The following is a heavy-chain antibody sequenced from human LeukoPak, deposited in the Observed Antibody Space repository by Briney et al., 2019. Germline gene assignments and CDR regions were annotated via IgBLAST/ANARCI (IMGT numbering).Heavy chain of an antibody. V-gene: IGHV4-31*03. D-gene: IGHD1-26*01. CDR2: IYYSGST. Sequence: SETLSLTCTVSGDSISNGGYYWSWIRQHPGKGLEWIGYIYYSGSTYYNPSLKSRVTISVDTSKNQFSLKLSSVTAADTAVYSCTRTAGATTKFDYWSQGTLVTVSS. CDR3: TRTAGATTKFDY. CDR1: GDSISNGGYY. J-gene: IGHJ4*02.